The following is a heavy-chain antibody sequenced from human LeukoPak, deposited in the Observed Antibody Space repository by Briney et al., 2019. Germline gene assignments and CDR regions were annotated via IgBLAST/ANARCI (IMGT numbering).Heavy chain of an antibody. CDR1: GGTFSSYA. Sequence: SVKVSCKASGGTFSSYAISWVRQAPGQGLEWMGGIIPIFGTANYAQKFQGRVTITTDESTSTAYMELSSLRSEDTAVYYCAREAGYSIRPTYYFDYWGQGTLVTVSS. D-gene: IGHD5-18*01. V-gene: IGHV1-69*05. J-gene: IGHJ4*02. CDR2: IIPIFGTA. CDR3: AREAGYSIRPTYYFDY.